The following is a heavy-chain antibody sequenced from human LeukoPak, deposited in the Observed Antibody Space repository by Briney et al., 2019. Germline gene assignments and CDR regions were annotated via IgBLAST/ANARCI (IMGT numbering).Heavy chain of an antibody. CDR3: AKDRKPYCSSTSCSDMSDY. CDR1: GFTFSSYS. J-gene: IGHJ4*02. D-gene: IGHD2-2*01. V-gene: IGHV3-21*01. CDR2: ISSSSSYI. Sequence: GGSLRLSCAASGFTFSSYSMNWVRQAPGKGLEWVSSISSSSSYIYYADSVKGRFTISRDNSKNTLYLQMNSLRAEDTAVYYCAKDRKPYCSSTSCSDMSDYWGQGTLVTVSS.